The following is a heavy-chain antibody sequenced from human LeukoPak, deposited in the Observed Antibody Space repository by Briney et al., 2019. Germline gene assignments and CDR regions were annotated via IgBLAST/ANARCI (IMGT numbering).Heavy chain of an antibody. D-gene: IGHD3-3*01. CDR1: GGSISSGSYY. CDR3: ARGFGVVPWDYYMDV. V-gene: IGHV4-61*02. CDR2: IYTSGST. Sequence: PSETLSLTCTVSGGSISSGSYYWSWIRQPAGKGLEWIGRIYTSGSTNYNPSLKSRVTISVDTSKNQFSLKLSSVTAADTAVYYCARGFGVVPWDYYMDVWGKGTTVTVSS. J-gene: IGHJ6*03.